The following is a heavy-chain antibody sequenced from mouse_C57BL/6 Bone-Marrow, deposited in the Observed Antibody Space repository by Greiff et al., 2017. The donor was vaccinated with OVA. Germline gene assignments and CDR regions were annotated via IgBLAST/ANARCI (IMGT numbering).Heavy chain of an antibody. J-gene: IGHJ4*01. D-gene: IGHD2-1*01. Sequence: VKLMESGPGLVQPSQSLSITCIVSGFSLTSYGVHWVRQSPGKGLEWLGVIWRGGSTDYNAAFMSRLSITKDNSKSQVFFKMNSLQADDTAIYYCAKKGGGKNAMDYWGQGTSVTVSS. CDR3: AKKGGGKNAMDY. CDR1: GFSLTSYG. V-gene: IGHV2-5*01. CDR2: IWRGGST.